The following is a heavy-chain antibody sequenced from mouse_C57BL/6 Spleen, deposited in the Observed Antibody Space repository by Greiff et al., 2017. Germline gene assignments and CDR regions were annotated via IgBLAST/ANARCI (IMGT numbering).Heavy chain of an antibody. J-gene: IGHJ2*01. D-gene: IGHD1-1*01. CDR2: IYPRSGNT. Sequence: VQLQQSGAELARPGASVKLSCKASGYTFTSYGISWVKQSTGQGLEWIGEIYPRSGNTYYNEKFKGKATLTADKSSSTAYMELRSLTSEDSAVYFCARLATTVVATDYWGQGTTLTVSS. CDR1: GYTFTSYG. V-gene: IGHV1-81*01. CDR3: ARLATTVVATDY.